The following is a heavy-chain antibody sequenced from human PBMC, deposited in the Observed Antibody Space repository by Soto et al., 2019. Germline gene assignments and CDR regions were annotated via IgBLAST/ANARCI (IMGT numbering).Heavy chain of an antibody. CDR3: ARDLFGEDGAGYFDY. J-gene: IGHJ4*02. D-gene: IGHD3-10*01. CDR2: ISGLNGNT. CDR1: GYSFSTYG. V-gene: IGHV1-18*01. Sequence: QVHLVQSGVEVKKPGASVTVSCKASGYSFSTYGISWVRQAPGQGLEWMGWISGLNGNTNYAQNLQGRVTMTTDTSTSTAYRGLRSLGFDDTAMYYCARDLFGEDGAGYFDYWGQGTLVTVSS.